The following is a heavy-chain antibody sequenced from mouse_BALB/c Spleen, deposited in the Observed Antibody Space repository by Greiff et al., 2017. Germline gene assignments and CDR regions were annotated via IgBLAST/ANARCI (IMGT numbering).Heavy chain of an antibody. CDR2: ISDGGSYN. V-gene: IGHV5-4*02. Sequence: EVQGVESGGGLVKPGGSLKLSCAASGFTFSDYYMYWVRQTPEKRLEWVATISDGGSYNYYPDSVKGRFTISRDNAKNNLYLQMSSLKSEDTAMYYCARDPLYDGYAMDYWGQGTSVTVAS. J-gene: IGHJ4*01. D-gene: IGHD2-12*01. CDR3: ARDPLYDGYAMDY. CDR1: GFTFSDYY.